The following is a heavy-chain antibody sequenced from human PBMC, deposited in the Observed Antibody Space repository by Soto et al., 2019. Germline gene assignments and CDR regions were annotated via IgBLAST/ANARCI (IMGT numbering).Heavy chain of an antibody. CDR1: GFSLNTRGVA. D-gene: IGHD3-9*01. J-gene: IGHJ4*02. CDR2: IYWDDDT. CDR3: AHTFGIFTGYNINFEY. Sequence: QITLKESGPTLVKPTQTLTLTCTFTGFSLNTRGVAVAWIRQPPGKALEWLGLIYWDDDTRYSPSLKTRLIIARDTSENQVVLTLTDLDPVDTATYFCAHTFGIFTGYNINFEYWGQGALVTVSS. V-gene: IGHV2-5*02.